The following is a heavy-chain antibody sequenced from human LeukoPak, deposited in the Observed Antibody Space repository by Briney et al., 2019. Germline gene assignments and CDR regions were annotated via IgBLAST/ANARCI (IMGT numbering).Heavy chain of an antibody. CDR3: VRDKDGYNF. Sequence: GGSLRLSCAASGFTFNTYFMHWVRQAPGKRLVWVSRIDTDGKSTTYADSVKGRFTISRDNAKNTLYLQMNSLRAEDTAAYYCVRDKDGYNFWGQGTLVSVSS. D-gene: IGHD5-24*01. CDR2: IDTDGKST. V-gene: IGHV3-74*01. J-gene: IGHJ4*02. CDR1: GFTFNTYF.